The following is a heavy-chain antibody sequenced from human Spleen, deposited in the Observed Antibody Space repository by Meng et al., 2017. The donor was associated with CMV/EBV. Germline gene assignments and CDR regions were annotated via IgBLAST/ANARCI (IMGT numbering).Heavy chain of an antibody. CDR1: KFSITSHY. Sequence: SETLSLTCSVSKFSITSHYWGWIRQPPGKGLEWIGTIYHSGSTYYNPSLRSRVTISVDTSKNQFSLKLSSVTAADTAVYYCASSIVARRFYYFDYWGQGTLVTVSS. V-gene: IGHV4-38-2*02. CDR2: IYHSGST. D-gene: IGHD6-6*01. J-gene: IGHJ4*02. CDR3: ASSIVARRFYYFDY.